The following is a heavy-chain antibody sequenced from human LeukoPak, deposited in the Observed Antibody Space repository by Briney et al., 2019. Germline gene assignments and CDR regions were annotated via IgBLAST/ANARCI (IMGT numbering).Heavy chain of an antibody. CDR1: GFTFSSYW. D-gene: IGHD2-2*01. J-gene: IGHJ4*02. Sequence: GGSLRLSCAASGFTFSSYWMSWVRQAPGKGLEWVANIKQDGSEKYYVDSVKGRFTISRDNAKDSLYLQMNSLRAEDTAVYYCARLVFRYCSSTSCYAPSFDYWGQGTLVTVSS. V-gene: IGHV3-7*01. CDR3: ARLVFRYCSSTSCYAPSFDY. CDR2: IKQDGSEK.